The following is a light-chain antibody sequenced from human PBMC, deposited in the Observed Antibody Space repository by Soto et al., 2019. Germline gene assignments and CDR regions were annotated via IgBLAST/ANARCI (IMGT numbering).Light chain of an antibody. Sequence: DIQLTQSPSFLSASVGDRVTITCRASQGISSYLAWYQQKPGKAPKLLIYKASSLESGVPSRFSGSGSGTEFTLTISSLQPDDFATYYCQQYNSYSEWTFGQGTKVDIK. J-gene: IGKJ1*01. CDR3: QQYNSYSEWT. CDR2: KAS. V-gene: IGKV1-5*03. CDR1: QGISSY.